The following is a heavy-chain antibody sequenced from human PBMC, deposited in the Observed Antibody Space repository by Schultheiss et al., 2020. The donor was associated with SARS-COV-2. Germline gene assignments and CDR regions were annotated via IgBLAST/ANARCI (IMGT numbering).Heavy chain of an antibody. D-gene: IGHD2-2*01. CDR3: ASPCSTSCYASGVGAFDP. CDR2: IYYSGST. V-gene: IGHV4-59*04. J-gene: IGHJ5*02. Sequence: SETLSLTCTVSGGSISSYYWSWIRQPPGKGLEWIGYIYYSGSTYYNPSLKSRVTMSVDTSKNQFSLKLSSVTAADTAVYYCASPCSTSCYASGVGAFDPWGQGTLVTVSS. CDR1: GGSISSYY.